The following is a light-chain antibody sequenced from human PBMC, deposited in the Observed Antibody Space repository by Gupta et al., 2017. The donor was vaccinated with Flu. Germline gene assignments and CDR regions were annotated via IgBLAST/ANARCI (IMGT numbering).Light chain of an antibody. CDR1: QSFTSN. Sequence: PATLSVSPGDRATLSCRASQSFTSNLAWYQQKPGQAPRLLIYGASTRATCIPARFSGSGSGTEFTLTISSLQSEDFAVYYCQQEEGWPYTFGQGTKMEIK. CDR2: GAS. V-gene: IGKV3-15*01. J-gene: IGKJ2*01. CDR3: QQEEGWPYT.